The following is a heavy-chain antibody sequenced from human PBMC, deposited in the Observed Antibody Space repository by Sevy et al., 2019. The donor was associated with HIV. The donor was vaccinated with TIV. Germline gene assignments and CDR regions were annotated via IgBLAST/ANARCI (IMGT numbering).Heavy chain of an antibody. CDR2: ISGSGGAT. Sequence: GGSLRLSCAASGFTFARYAMNWVRQAPGKGLEWVSAISGSGGATYYAESVEGRFTISRDNSRETLYVQMNSLRVEDTPVYYCAKGDRTFYGMDVWGQGTTVTVSS. CDR1: GFTFARYA. D-gene: IGHD3-16*01. J-gene: IGHJ6*02. V-gene: IGHV3-23*01. CDR3: AKGDRTFYGMDV.